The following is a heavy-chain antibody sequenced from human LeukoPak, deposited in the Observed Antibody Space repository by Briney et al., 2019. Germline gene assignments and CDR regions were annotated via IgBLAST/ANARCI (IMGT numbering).Heavy chain of an antibody. CDR1: GSTLTGSY. D-gene: IGHD2-2*01. V-gene: IGHV1-2*02. J-gene: IGHJ3*02. CDR2: INPNSGGT. CDR3: ARGVPAAPRSTFNI. Sequence: ASVKVSCKASGSTLTGSYIHWVLQAPGQGLECMGWINPNSGGTNYAQKFQGRVTMTRDKSISTAYMELSRLRSDDTAVYYCARGVPAAPRSTFNIWGQGTMVTVSS.